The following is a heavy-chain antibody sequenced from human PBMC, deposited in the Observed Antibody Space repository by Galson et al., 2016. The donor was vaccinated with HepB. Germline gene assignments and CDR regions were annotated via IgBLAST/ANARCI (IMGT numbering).Heavy chain of an antibody. V-gene: IGHV3-74*01. J-gene: IGHJ4*02. Sequence: SLRLSCAASGFTFSRYWMHWVRQVPGKGLVWVSRINSDGSSRNYADSVKGRFTISRDNAESTLYLQMNSLRVEDTALYYCAVSMVGAFDWSDYLDYWGQETLVAVTS. CDR1: GFTFSRYW. CDR3: AVSMVGAFDWSDYLDY. CDR2: INSDGSSR. D-gene: IGHD3-9*01.